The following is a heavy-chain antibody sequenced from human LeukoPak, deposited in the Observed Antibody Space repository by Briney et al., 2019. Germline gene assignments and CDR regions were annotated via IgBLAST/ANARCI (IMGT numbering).Heavy chain of an antibody. D-gene: IGHD4-17*01. CDR1: GFTFSSYG. V-gene: IGHV3-33*01. J-gene: IGHJ4*02. Sequence: GGSLRLSCAASGFTFSSYGMHWVRQAPGKGLEWVAVIWYDGSNKYYADSVKGRFTISRDNSKNTLYLQMNSLRAEDTAVYYCARGAYGDYESYFDYWGQGTLVTVSS. CDR2: IWYDGSNK. CDR3: ARGAYGDYESYFDY.